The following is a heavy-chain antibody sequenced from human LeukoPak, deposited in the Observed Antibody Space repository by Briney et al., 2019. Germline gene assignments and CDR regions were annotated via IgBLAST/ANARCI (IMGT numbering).Heavy chain of an antibody. V-gene: IGHV4-4*07. D-gene: IGHD2-2*01. CDR2: IYTSGST. Sequence: SETLSLTCTVSGGSISSYYWSWIRQPAGKGLEWIGRIYTSGSTNYNPSLKSRVTMSVDTSKNQFSLKLSSVTAADTAVYYCASSQVPAAMPPGQYYYYHYYMDVWGKGTTVTVSS. J-gene: IGHJ6*03. CDR1: GGSISSYY. CDR3: ASSQVPAAMPPGQYYYYHYYMDV.